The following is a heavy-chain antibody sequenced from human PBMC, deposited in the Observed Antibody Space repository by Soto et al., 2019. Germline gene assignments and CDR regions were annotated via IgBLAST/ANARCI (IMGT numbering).Heavy chain of an antibody. V-gene: IGHV4-59*01. D-gene: IGHD3-10*01. J-gene: IGHJ6*02. Sequence: PSETLSLTCTVSGGSISSYYWSWIRQPPGKGLEWIGYIYYSGSTNYNPSLKSRVTISVDTSKNQFSLKLSSVTAADTAVYYCARVESILWFGELLPPMDVWGQGTTVTVSS. CDR2: IYYSGST. CDR3: ARVESILWFGELLPPMDV. CDR1: GGSISSYY.